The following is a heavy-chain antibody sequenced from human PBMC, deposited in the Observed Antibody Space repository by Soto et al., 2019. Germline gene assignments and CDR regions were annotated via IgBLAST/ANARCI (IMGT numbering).Heavy chain of an antibody. V-gene: IGHV3-23*01. CDR2: VAAGGGHT. CDR1: GFSFDKYA. D-gene: IGHD3-16*02. J-gene: IGHJ4*02. Sequence: PGGSLRLSCVASGFSFDKYAMAWVRQAPGKGLEWVSHVAAGGGHTYYAESVKGRFTTSRDNSKNTLFLQINTLRADDTAIYFCARRTSFLGAFDYWGQGVLVTV. CDR3: ARRTSFLGAFDY.